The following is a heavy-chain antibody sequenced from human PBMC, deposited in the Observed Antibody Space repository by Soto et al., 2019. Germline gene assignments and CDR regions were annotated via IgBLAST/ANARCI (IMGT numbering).Heavy chain of an antibody. V-gene: IGHV4-34*01. Sequence: SETLSLTCAVYGGSFSGYYWSWIRQPPGKGLEWIGEINHSGSTNYNPSLKSRVTISVDTSKNQFSLKLSSVTAADTAVYYCARGFGSGVKRFYYFDYWGQGTLVTVSS. D-gene: IGHD3-10*01. CDR2: INHSGST. J-gene: IGHJ4*02. CDR1: GGSFSGYY. CDR3: ARGFGSGVKRFYYFDY.